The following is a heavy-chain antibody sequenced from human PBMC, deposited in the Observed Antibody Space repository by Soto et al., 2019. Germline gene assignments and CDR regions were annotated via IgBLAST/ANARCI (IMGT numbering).Heavy chain of an antibody. Sequence: SLRLSCAASGFTFSDYYMSWIRQAPGKGLEWVSYISSSSSYTNYADSVKGRFTISRDNAKNSLYLQMNSLRAEDTAVYYCARGASTTVTAFDYWGQGTLVTVSS. J-gene: IGHJ4*02. D-gene: IGHD4-17*01. CDR2: ISSSSSYT. CDR1: GFTFSDYY. V-gene: IGHV3-11*06. CDR3: ARGASTTVTAFDY.